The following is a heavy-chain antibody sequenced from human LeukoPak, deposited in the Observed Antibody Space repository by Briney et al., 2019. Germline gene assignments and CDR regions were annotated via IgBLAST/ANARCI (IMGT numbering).Heavy chain of an antibody. CDR2: ISPDSGGT. J-gene: IGHJ2*01. Sequence: ASVKVSCKASGYTFTGYYMHWVRQAPGQGLGWMGWISPDSGGTDYAQKFQGRVTMTRDTSISTAYMELSKLTSDDTAVYYCARDRGYSYGFSYWYFDLWGRGTLVTVSS. CDR1: GYTFTGYY. CDR3: ARDRGYSYGFSYWYFDL. V-gene: IGHV1-2*02. D-gene: IGHD5-18*01.